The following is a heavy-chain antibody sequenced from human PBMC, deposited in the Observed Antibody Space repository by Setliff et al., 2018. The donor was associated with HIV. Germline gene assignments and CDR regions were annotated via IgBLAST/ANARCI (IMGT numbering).Heavy chain of an antibody. J-gene: IGHJ6*03. CDR3: ARGFSSSWYYYYMGV. Sequence: GSLRLSCAASGLTFSSYDMHWVRQAAGKGLEWVSGIGRGGDTYYLGSVKGRFTISRDNSKNTLYLQMNSLRAEDTAVYYCARGFSSSWYYYYMGVWGKGTTVTVS. D-gene: IGHD6-13*01. V-gene: IGHV3-13*01. CDR2: IGRGGDT. CDR1: GLTFSSYD.